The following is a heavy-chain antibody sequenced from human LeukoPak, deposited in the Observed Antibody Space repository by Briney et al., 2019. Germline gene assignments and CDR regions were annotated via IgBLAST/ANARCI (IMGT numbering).Heavy chain of an antibody. Sequence: GRSLRLSCAASGFTFSSYGMHWVRQAPGKGLEWVAVISYDGSNKYYADSVKGRFTISRDNPKNTLYLQMNCLRAEDTAVYYCAVIAVAGENDAFDIWGQGTMVTVSS. J-gene: IGHJ3*02. D-gene: IGHD6-19*01. CDR3: AVIAVAGENDAFDI. CDR2: ISYDGSNK. CDR1: GFTFSSYG. V-gene: IGHV3-30*03.